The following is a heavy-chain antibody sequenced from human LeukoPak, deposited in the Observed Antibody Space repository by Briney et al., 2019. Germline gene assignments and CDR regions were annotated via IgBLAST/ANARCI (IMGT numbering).Heavy chain of an antibody. J-gene: IGHJ4*02. CDR3: ARGARDGSGNYLLDD. V-gene: IGHV3-74*01. CDR1: GFIISSYW. D-gene: IGHD3-10*01. CDR2: LSSDGRNT. Sequence: GWYLLLSGSCSGFIISSYWLDWVGQVQAKGLLWVSRLSSDGRNTYYADSVKGRFTSSRDNARDTVYLQMNSLRVEDTAVYFCARGARDGSGNYLLDDWGQGTLVTVSS.